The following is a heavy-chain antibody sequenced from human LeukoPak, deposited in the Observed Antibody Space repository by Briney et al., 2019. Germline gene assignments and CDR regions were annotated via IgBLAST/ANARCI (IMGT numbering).Heavy chain of an antibody. CDR1: GYTFTSYG. V-gene: IGHV1-18*01. D-gene: IGHD6-19*01. Sequence: ASVKVSCKASGYTFTSYGISWVRQAPGQGLEWMGWISAYNGNTNYAQKLQGRVTMTTDTSTSTAYMELRSPRSDDTAVYYCARDRPEPWGIAVAGAVDYWGQGTLVTVSS. CDR3: ARDRPEPWGIAVAGAVDY. J-gene: IGHJ4*02. CDR2: ISAYNGNT.